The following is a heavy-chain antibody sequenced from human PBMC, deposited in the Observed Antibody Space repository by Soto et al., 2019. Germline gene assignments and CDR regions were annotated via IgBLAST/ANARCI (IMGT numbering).Heavy chain of an antibody. J-gene: IGHJ4*02. CDR2: ISIRGGDE. Sequence: QVHLVASGGGVVQPGKSLRLSCAASGFTFSSYAMHWARQAPGKGLEWVTVISIRGGDEYYAESVRGRFTISRDDSKNTLYLQMDSLRVEDTAVYYCARGTIVARQHLDYWGQGTLVTVSS. CDR1: GFTFSSYA. CDR3: ARGTIVARQHLDY. D-gene: IGHD6-6*01. V-gene: IGHV3-30*03.